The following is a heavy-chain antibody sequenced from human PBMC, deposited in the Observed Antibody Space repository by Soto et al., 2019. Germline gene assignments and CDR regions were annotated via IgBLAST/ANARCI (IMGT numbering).Heavy chain of an antibody. CDR1: GFTFSSYG. V-gene: IGHV3-30*18. CDR3: AKEERIAVAVPKGGMDV. CDR2: ISYDGSNK. J-gene: IGHJ6*02. Sequence: QVQLVESGGGVVQPGRSLRLSCAASGFTFSSYGMHWVRQAPGKGLEWVAVISYDGSNKYYADSVTGRFTISRDNSKNTLDLQMNSLRAEDTAVYYCAKEERIAVAVPKGGMDVWGQGTTVTVSS. D-gene: IGHD6-19*01.